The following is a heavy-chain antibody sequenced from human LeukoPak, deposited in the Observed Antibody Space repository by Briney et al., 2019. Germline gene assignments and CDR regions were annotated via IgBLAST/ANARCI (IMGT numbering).Heavy chain of an antibody. Sequence: GGSLTLSCAASGFTFSSYGMSWVRQAPGKGLEWVSAISGSGGSTYYADSVKGRFTIYRDNSKNTLYLQMNSLRAEDTAVYYCAKDLFQFGLLVVVVAGPFDYWGQGTLVTVSS. CDR2: ISGSGGST. CDR1: GFTFSSYG. V-gene: IGHV3-23*01. D-gene: IGHD2-15*01. CDR3: AKDLFQFGLLVVVVAGPFDY. J-gene: IGHJ4*02.